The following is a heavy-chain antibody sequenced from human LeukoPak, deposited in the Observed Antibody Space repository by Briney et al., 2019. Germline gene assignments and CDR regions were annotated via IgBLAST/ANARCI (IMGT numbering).Heavy chain of an antibody. CDR2: INLDDSDT. Sequence: GESLKISCKGYGYSFTTHWIGWVRQMTGKGLEWMGIINLDDSDTRYSPSFQGQVTISVDKSISTAYLQWSSLKASDTAMYYCARLRWAAGDGYYFDYWGQGTLVTVSS. D-gene: IGHD6-13*01. CDR1: GYSFTTHW. J-gene: IGHJ4*02. CDR3: ARLRWAAGDGYYFDY. V-gene: IGHV5-51*01.